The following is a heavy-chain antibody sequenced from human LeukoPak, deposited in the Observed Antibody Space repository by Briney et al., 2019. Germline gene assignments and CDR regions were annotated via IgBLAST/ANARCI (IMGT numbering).Heavy chain of an antibody. Sequence: GGSLRLSCAASGFTFSSYSMNWVRQAPGKGLEWVSSISSSSSYIYYADSVKGRFTISRDNAKNSLYLQMNSLRAEDTAVYHCARDLAAAAGSLDYWGQGTLVTVSS. CDR3: ARDLAAAAGSLDY. CDR2: ISSSSSYI. J-gene: IGHJ4*02. V-gene: IGHV3-21*01. D-gene: IGHD6-13*01. CDR1: GFTFSSYS.